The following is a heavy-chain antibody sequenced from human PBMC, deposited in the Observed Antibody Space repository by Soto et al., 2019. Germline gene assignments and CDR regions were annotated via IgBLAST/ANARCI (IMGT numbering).Heavy chain of an antibody. Sequence: QLLLQESGPGLVKPSETLSLTCTVSGGSISSSGSYWGWIRQSPGRGLEWVATIDYSGYTYYKPSLKSRVTMSVDTSKNEVSLKLSSVTAADTAVYYCARLLSPINSYGAFGYWGQGTLVTVSS. CDR1: GGSISSSGSY. CDR2: IDYSGYT. D-gene: IGHD5-18*01. CDR3: ARLLSPINSYGAFGY. J-gene: IGHJ4*02. V-gene: IGHV4-39*01.